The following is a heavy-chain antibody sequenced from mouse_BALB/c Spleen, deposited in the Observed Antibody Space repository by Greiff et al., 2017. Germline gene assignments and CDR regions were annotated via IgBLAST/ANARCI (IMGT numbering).Heavy chain of an antibody. CDR1: GFTFSSFG. J-gene: IGHJ3*01. Sequence: VQLVESGGGLVQPGGSRKLSCAASGFTFSSFGMHWVRQSPEKGLEWVAYISSGSSTIYYADTVKGRFTISRDNPKNNLFLQMTSLRSEDTAMYYCARAEGRYDENSFAYWGQGTLGTVAA. V-gene: IGHV5-17*02. D-gene: IGHD2-14*01. CDR2: ISSGSSTI. CDR3: ARAEGRYDENSFAY.